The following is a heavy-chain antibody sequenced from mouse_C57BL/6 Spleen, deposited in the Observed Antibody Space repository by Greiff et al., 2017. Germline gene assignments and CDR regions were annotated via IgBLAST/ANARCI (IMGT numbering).Heavy chain of an antibody. Sequence: QVQLQQSGAELVKPGASVKLSCKASGYTFTEYTIHWVKQRSGQGLEWIGWFYPGSGSIKYNEKFKDKATLTADKSSSTVYMELSRLTSEDSAVYVCARHEEDYYGSSYWYFDVWGTGTTVTVAS. D-gene: IGHD1-1*01. V-gene: IGHV1-62-2*01. CDR1: GYTFTEYT. CDR3: ARHEEDYYGSSYWYFDV. J-gene: IGHJ1*03. CDR2: FYPGSGSI.